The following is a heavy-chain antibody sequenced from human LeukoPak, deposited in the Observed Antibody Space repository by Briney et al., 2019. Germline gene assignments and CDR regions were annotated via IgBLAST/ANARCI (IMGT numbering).Heavy chain of an antibody. CDR2: ISYDGSNK. D-gene: IGHD3-16*02. V-gene: IGHV3-30*04. CDR1: GFTFSSYA. Sequence: PGGSLRLSCAASGFTFSSYAMHWVRQAPGKGLEWVAVISYDGSNKYYADSVKGRFTISRDNSKSTLYLQMNSLRAEDTAVYYCARAQSYVWGSYRQHTYYFDYWGQGTLVTVSS. CDR3: ARAQSYVWGSYRQHTYYFDY. J-gene: IGHJ4*02.